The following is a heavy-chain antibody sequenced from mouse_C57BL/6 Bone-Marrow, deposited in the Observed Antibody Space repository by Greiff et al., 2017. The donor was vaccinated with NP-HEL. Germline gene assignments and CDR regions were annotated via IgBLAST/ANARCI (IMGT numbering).Heavy chain of an antibody. D-gene: IGHD1-1*01. Sequence: QVQLQQSGAELVKPGASVKISCKASGYAFSSYWMNWVKERPGKGLEWLGQIYPGDGDTKYNGKFKGKATLTADKSSSTAYMQVSSLTSEDSAVDVCARGDYGSSRFGYAMDYWGQGTSVTVSS. CDR2: IYPGDGDT. CDR1: GYAFSSYW. V-gene: IGHV1-80*01. J-gene: IGHJ4*01. CDR3: ARGDYGSSRFGYAMDY.